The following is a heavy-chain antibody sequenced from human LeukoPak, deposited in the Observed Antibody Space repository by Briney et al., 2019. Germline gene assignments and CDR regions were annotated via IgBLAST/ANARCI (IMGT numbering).Heavy chain of an antibody. CDR3: ASSLGMVRGVIDY. V-gene: IGHV4-4*02. J-gene: IGHJ4*02. D-gene: IGHD3-10*01. Sequence: PSETLSLTCAVSGGSISSSNWWSWVRQPPGKGLEWIGEIYHSGSTNYNPSLKSRVTISVDKSMNQFSLKLSPVTAADTAVYYCASSLGMVRGVIDYWGQGTLVTVSS. CDR1: GGSISSSNW. CDR2: IYHSGST.